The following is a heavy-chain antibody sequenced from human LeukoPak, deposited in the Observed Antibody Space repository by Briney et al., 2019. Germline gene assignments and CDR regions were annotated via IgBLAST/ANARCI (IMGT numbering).Heavy chain of an antibody. D-gene: IGHD5-18*01. Sequence: GGSLRLSCAASGFIFSGYWMSWVRQAPGKGLEWVANIKQDGSEKYYVDSVKGRFTISRDNAKNSLYLQMSSLRAEDTAVYYCARESVQLWLYVFDYWGQGSLVTVSS. CDR2: IKQDGSEK. CDR3: ARESVQLWLYVFDY. CDR1: GFIFSGYW. J-gene: IGHJ4*02. V-gene: IGHV3-7*05.